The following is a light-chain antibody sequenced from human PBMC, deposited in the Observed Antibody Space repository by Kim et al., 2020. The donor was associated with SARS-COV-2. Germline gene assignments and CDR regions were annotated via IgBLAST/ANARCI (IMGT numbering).Light chain of an antibody. CDR2: GPS. V-gene: IGKV3-20*01. CDR1: QGVTSSD. J-gene: IGKJ2*01. CDR3: QQYGSSPVT. Sequence: LSPGESATHSCRASQGVTSSDLAWYQQKPGQTPRLHIYGPSSRATGVPDRFRGSESGTDFTLTISRLEPEDFAVYYCQQYGSSPVTFGQGTKLEI.